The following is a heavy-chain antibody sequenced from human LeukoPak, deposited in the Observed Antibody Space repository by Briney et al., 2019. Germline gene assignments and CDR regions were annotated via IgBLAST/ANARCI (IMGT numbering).Heavy chain of an antibody. CDR1: GFTFSSYE. Sequence: PGRSLRLSCAASGFTFSSYEMNWVRQAPGKGLEWVSYISSSGSTIYYADSVKGRFSISRDNAKNSLYLQVNSLRAEDTAVYYCARDDKGLAGTFDYWGQGTLVTVSS. J-gene: IGHJ4*02. CDR2: ISSSGSTI. V-gene: IGHV3-48*03. D-gene: IGHD3-16*01. CDR3: ARDDKGLAGTFDY.